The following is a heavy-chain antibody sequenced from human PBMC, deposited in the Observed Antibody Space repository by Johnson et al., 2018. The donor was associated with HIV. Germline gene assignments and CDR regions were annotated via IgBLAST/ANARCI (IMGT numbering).Heavy chain of an antibody. CDR1: GFTFSSYA. D-gene: IGHD3/OR15-3a*01. Sequence: VQLVEFGGGLVQPGGSLRLACAASGFTFSSYAMSWVRQAPGKGLECVSAFSGSGGSTYFAVSVKCRFTISRDNAKNSLYLQINNLRAEDTAVYYCATRGVTDWGGAFDMWGQGTMVTVSS. V-gene: IGHV3-23*04. CDR3: ATRGVTDWGGAFDM. CDR2: FSGSGGST. J-gene: IGHJ3*02.